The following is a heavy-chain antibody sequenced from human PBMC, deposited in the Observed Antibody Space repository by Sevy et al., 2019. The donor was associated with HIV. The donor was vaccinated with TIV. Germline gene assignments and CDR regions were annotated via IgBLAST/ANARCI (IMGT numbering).Heavy chain of an antibody. D-gene: IGHD3-9*01. Sequence: GGSLRLSCAASGFTFSSYGMHWVRQAPGKGLEWVAVIWYDGSNKYYADSVKGRFTISRDNSKNTLYLQMNSLRAEDTAVYYCARTIYFDPYYLDVWGKGTTVTVSS. CDR2: IWYDGSNK. V-gene: IGHV3-33*01. CDR3: ARTIYFDPYYLDV. J-gene: IGHJ6*03. CDR1: GFTFSSYG.